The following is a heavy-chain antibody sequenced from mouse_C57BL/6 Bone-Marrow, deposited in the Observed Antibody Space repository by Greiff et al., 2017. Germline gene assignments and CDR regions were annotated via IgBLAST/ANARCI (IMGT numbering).Heavy chain of an antibody. Sequence: VQLQQSGTVLARPGASVKMSCKTSGYTFTSYWMHWVKQRPGQGLEWIGAIYPGNSDTSYNQKFKGKATLTAVTSASTAYMELSSLTNEDSAVYYCTRGGGAMDYWGQGTSVTVSS. CDR1: GYTFTSYW. J-gene: IGHJ4*01. CDR3: TRGGGAMDY. CDR2: IYPGNSDT. V-gene: IGHV1-5*01.